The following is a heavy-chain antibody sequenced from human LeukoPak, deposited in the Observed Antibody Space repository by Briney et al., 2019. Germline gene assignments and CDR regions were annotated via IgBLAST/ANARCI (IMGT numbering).Heavy chain of an antibody. J-gene: IGHJ4*02. CDR1: GFTFSSYA. CDR3: AKDPSRYSGSYYNFFDY. D-gene: IGHD1-26*01. V-gene: IGHV3-23*01. CDR2: ISGSGGST. Sequence: PGGSLRLSCAASGFTFSSYAMSWVRQAPGKGLEWVSAISGSGGSTYYADSVKGRFTISRDNSKNTLYLQMNSLRAEDTAVYYCAKDPSRYSGSYYNFFDYWGQGTLVTVSS.